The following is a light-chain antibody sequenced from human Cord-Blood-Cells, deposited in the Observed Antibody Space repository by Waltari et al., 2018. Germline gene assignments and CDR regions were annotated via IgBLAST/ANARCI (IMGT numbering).Light chain of an antibody. CDR1: SSDVGGYNY. J-gene: IGLJ1*01. CDR2: DVS. V-gene: IGLV2-11*01. CDR3: CSYAGSYTYV. Sequence: QSALTQPRSASGYPGPSVTISCTGTSSDVGGYNYVSWYQQHPGKAPKLMIYDVSKRPSGVPDRFSGSKSGNTASLTISGLQAGDEADYYCCSYAGSYTYVFGTGTKVTVL.